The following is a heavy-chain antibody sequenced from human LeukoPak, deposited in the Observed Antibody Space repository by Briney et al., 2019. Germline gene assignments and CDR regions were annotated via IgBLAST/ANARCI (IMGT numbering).Heavy chain of an antibody. CDR1: GGSISSYY. V-gene: IGHV4-4*07. CDR2: IYSSGST. D-gene: IGHD2-2*01. CDR3: ARGQYHLLYWYFDL. Sequence: SETLSLTCTVSGGSISSYYWSWLRQPAGRGLEWIGRIYSSGSTNYNPSLKSRVTMSVDTSKNQFSLKLSSVTAADTAVYYCARGQYHLLYWYFDLWGRGTLVTVSS. J-gene: IGHJ2*01.